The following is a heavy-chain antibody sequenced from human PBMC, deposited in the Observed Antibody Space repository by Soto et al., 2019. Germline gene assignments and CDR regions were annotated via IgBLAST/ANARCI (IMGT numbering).Heavy chain of an antibody. D-gene: IGHD3-3*01. CDR2: ISAYNGNT. CDR3: ARDGGFGVVIIGWFDP. CDR1: GYTFTSYG. Sequence: GASVKVSCKASGYTFTSYGISCVRQAPGQGLEWMGWISAYNGNTNYAQKLQGRVTMTTDTSTSTAYMELRSLRSDDTAVYYCARDGGFGVVIIGWFDPWGQGTLVTVSS. V-gene: IGHV1-18*01. J-gene: IGHJ5*02.